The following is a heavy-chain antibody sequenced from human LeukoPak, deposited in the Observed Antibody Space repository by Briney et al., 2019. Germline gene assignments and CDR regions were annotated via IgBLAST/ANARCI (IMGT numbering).Heavy chain of an antibody. J-gene: IGHJ4*02. V-gene: IGHV3-73*01. CDR1: GFTFSGSA. Sequence: PGGSLRLSCTASGFTFSGSAMHWVRQASGKGLEWVGRIRSKANSYATAYAASVKGRFTISRDDSKNTAYLQMNSLKTEDTAVYYCTSYCGGNPPAFDYWGQGTLVTVSS. D-gene: IGHD4-23*01. CDR3: TSYCGGNPPAFDY. CDR2: IRSKANSYAT.